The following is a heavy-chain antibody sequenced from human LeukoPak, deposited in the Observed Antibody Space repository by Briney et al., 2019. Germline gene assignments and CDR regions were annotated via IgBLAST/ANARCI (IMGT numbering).Heavy chain of an antibody. Sequence: GGSLRLSCAASGFTFSSYAMHWVRQAPGKGLEWVAAISYDGSNKYYADSVKGRFTISRDNSKNTLYLQMNSLRAEDTAVYYCARDGSGSYFPAYFDYWGQGTLVTVSS. CDR3: ARDGSGSYFPAYFDY. CDR1: GFTFSSYA. J-gene: IGHJ4*02. V-gene: IGHV3-30-3*01. D-gene: IGHD1-26*01. CDR2: ISYDGSNK.